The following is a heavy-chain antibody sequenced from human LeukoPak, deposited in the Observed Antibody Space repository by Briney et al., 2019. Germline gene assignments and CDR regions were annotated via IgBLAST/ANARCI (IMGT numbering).Heavy chain of an antibody. J-gene: IGHJ4*02. D-gene: IGHD3-16*01. CDR2: ISSSGGTI. CDR3: ARLHYDLVWGIFDY. Sequence: GGSLRLSCAASGFTFINYEMNWVRQAPGKGLEWVSSISSSGGTIYYADSVKGRFTISRDNAKNSLYLQMNSLRAEDTAVYYCARLHYDLVWGIFDYWGQGTLVTVSS. CDR1: GFTFINYE. V-gene: IGHV3-48*03.